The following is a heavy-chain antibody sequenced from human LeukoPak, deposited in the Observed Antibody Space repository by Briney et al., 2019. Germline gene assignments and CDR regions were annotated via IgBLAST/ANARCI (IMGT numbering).Heavy chain of an antibody. CDR2: IYYSGST. J-gene: IGHJ5*02. CDR3: ARQGYSTYRFDP. V-gene: IGHV4-39*01. D-gene: IGHD6-13*01. CDR1: GDSISSSSYY. Sequence: SETLSLTCTVSGDSISSSSYYWGWIRQPPGKGLEWIGSIYYSGSTYCNPSLKSRVTISVDTSKNQFSLKLSSVTVADTAVYYCARQGYSTYRFDPWGQGTLVTVSS.